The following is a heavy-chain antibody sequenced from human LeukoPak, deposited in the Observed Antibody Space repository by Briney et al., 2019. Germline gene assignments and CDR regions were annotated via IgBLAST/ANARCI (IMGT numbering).Heavy chain of an antibody. D-gene: IGHD1-26*01. CDR1: GFTFSSYA. V-gene: IGHV3-23*01. Sequence: GGSLRLSCAASGFTFSSYAMSWVRQAPGKGLEWVSGISGNAGSTYYGGSVRGQFTISRDNSKNTLYLQMNSLRAEDTAVYYCAKPKEPYYHYYYMDVWGKGTTVTVSS. J-gene: IGHJ6*03. CDR2: ISGNAGST. CDR3: AKPKEPYYHYYYMDV.